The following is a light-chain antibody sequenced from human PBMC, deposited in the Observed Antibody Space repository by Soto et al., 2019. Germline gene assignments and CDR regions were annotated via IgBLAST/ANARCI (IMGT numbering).Light chain of an antibody. Sequence: DIQMTQSPSSLSASVGDRVTITCQASQDIKYYLNWYQHRPGKAPELLIYDASNLQSGVPSRFTGNGSGTDFTLTISSLQPEDFAVYYCQQLDTYPRTFGPGTKV. CDR2: DAS. V-gene: IGKV1-33*01. CDR3: QQLDTYPRT. J-gene: IGKJ3*01. CDR1: QDIKYY.